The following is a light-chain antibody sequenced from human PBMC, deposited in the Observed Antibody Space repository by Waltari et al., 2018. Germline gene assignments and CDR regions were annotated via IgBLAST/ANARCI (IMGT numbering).Light chain of an antibody. CDR3: ASFRSGTFVI. Sequence: QSALTQPASVSGSPGQSITISCTGTSSDIGGYNYVSWYHQHPGKAPKLIIYGVSDRPSGGSDRFSGSKSGNTASLTISGLQAEDEADYYCASFRSGTFVIFGGGTKLTVL. CDR2: GVS. J-gene: IGLJ2*01. CDR1: SSDIGGYNY. V-gene: IGLV2-14*03.